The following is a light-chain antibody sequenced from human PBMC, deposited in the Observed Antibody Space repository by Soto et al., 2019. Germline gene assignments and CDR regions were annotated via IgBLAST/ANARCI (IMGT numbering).Light chain of an antibody. V-gene: IGKV1-39*01. CDR3: QQSYSTPWT. Sequence: DIPMTQSPSSLSGSVGDRVTITCRASQSISSYLNWYQQKPGKAPKLLIYAASSLQSGVPSRFSGSGSGTDFTLTISSLQPEDFATYYCQQSYSTPWTFGQGTKVDI. J-gene: IGKJ1*01. CDR1: QSISSY. CDR2: AAS.